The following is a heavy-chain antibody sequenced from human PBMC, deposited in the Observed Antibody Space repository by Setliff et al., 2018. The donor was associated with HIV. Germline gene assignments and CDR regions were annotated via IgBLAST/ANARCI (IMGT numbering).Heavy chain of an antibody. CDR2: ISAYNANT. V-gene: IGHV1-18*01. J-gene: IGHJ3*02. D-gene: IGHD6-19*01. Sequence: GASVKVSCKASTYTFTSYGISWVRQAPGQGLEWMGWISAYNANTNYAQKVQGRVTMTTDTSTSTAYMELRSLRSDDTAIYYCASGRGEYSSGWYRNALDIWGQGTMVT. CDR3: ASGRGEYSSGWYRNALDI. CDR1: TYTFTSYG.